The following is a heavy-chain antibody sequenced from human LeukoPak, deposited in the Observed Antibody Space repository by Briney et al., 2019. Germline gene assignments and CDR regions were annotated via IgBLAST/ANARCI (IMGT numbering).Heavy chain of an antibody. CDR1: GYSFTTYS. CDR2: IYPGDSDT. J-gene: IGHJ5*02. CDR3: ARRDGVYYYGSGSQSRFDP. Sequence: GESLKISCKGSGYSFTTYSIGWVRQMPGKGLEWMGIIYPGDSDTRYTPSFQGQVTISADKSISTAYLQWSSLKASDTAMYYCARRDGVYYYGSGSQSRFDPWGQGTLVTVSS. V-gene: IGHV5-51*01. D-gene: IGHD3-10*01.